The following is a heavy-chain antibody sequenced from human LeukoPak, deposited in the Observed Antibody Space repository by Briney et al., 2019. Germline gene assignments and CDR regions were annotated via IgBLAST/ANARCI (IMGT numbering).Heavy chain of an antibody. D-gene: IGHD1-26*01. CDR1: GFAFSDYS. CDR2: IKQDGSEK. V-gene: IGHV3-7*01. J-gene: IGHJ3*02. Sequence: SGGSLRLSCAASGFAFSDYSMTWVRQAPGKGLEWVANIKQDGSEKHYVDSVKGRFTISRDNAKNSLYLQMNSLRAEDTAVYYCATDSRIVGATGASDIWGQGTMVTVSS. CDR3: ATDSRIVGATGASDI.